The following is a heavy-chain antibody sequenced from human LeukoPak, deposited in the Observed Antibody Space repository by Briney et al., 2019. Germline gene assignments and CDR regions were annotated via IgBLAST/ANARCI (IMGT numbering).Heavy chain of an antibody. J-gene: IGHJ4*02. D-gene: IGHD5-18*01. V-gene: IGHV3-30-3*01. CDR3: AREAGGYTYDFDY. CDR1: GISFSSYA. Sequence: PGRSLRLSCAASGISFSSYAMHWVRQAPGKGLEWVAVISYDGSNKYYADSVKGRFTISRDNAKNSLYLQMNSLRAEDTAVYYCAREAGGYTYDFDYWGQGTLVTVSS. CDR2: ISYDGSNK.